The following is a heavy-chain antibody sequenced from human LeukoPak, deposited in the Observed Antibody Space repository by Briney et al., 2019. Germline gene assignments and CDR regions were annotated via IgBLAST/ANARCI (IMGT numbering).Heavy chain of an antibody. CDR2: IYPGDSDT. CDR1: GYRFTSYW. Sequence: GESLKISCKASGYRFTSYWIGWVRQMPGKGLEWMGIIYPGDSDTRYSPSFQGQVTMSADKSINTAYLQWSSLKASDTAMYYCARRQGCSSTSCPPDYWGRGTLVTVSS. J-gene: IGHJ4*02. CDR3: ARRQGCSSTSCPPDY. V-gene: IGHV5-51*01. D-gene: IGHD2-2*01.